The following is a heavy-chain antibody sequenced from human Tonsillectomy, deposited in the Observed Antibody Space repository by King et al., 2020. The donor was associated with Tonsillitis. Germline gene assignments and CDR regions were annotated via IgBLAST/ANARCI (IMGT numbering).Heavy chain of an antibody. Sequence: VQLVESGGGLVQPGGSLRLSCAASGFTFSSYAMHWVRQAPGKGLEYVSAISSNGGSTYYANSVKGRFTISRDNSKNTLYLQMGSLRAEDMAVYYCARGGYCTNGVCYPQPSGYYYYYYGMDVWGQGTTVTVSS. D-gene: IGHD2-8*01. CDR1: GFTFSSYA. J-gene: IGHJ6*02. V-gene: IGHV3-64*01. CDR2: ISSNGGST. CDR3: ARGGYCTNGVCYPQPSGYYYYYYGMDV.